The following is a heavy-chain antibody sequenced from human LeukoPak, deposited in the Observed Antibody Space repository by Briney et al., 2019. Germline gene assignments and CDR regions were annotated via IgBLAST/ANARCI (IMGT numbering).Heavy chain of an antibody. V-gene: IGHV1-69*13. CDR2: IIPIFGTA. Sequence: ASVKVSCKASGGTFSSYAISWVRQAPGQGLEWMGGIIPIFGTANYAQKFQGRVTITADESTSTAYMELSSLRSEDTAVYYCARYDSGGYYFDYWGQGTLVTVSS. CDR3: ARYDSGGYYFDY. CDR1: GGTFSSYA. J-gene: IGHJ4*02. D-gene: IGHD3-22*01.